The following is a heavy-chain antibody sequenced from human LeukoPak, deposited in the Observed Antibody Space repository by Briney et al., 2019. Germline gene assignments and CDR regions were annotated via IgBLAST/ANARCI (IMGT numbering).Heavy chain of an antibody. CDR3: ARDGNDQQPKGRYYYYYYGMDV. J-gene: IGHJ6*02. Sequence: PGGSLRLSCMASGFTFSGTFMDWVRQAPGKGLEWVSYISSSGSTIYYADSVKGRFTISRDNAKNSLYLQMNSLRAEDTAVYYCARDGNDQQPKGRYYYYYYGMDVWGQGTTVTVSS. D-gene: IGHD6-13*01. CDR1: GFTFSGTF. V-gene: IGHV3-11*01. CDR2: ISSSGSTI.